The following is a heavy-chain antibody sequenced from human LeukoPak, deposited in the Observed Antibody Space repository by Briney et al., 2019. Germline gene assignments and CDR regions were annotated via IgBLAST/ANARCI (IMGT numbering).Heavy chain of an antibody. J-gene: IGHJ4*02. CDR2: IFPIFGTA. Sequence: GASVKVSCKASGGTLSSYAISWVRQAPAQGLEWMGGIFPIFGTANYAQKFQGRVTITTDESTSTAYMELSSLRSEDTAVYYYAVDVIYESDWGQGTLVTVSS. V-gene: IGHV1-69*05. D-gene: IGHD2/OR15-2a*01. CDR1: GGTLSSYA. CDR3: AVDVIYESD.